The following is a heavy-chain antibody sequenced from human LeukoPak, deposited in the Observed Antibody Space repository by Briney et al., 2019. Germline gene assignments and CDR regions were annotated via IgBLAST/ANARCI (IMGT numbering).Heavy chain of an antibody. CDR2: INHSGST. D-gene: IGHD5-24*01. V-gene: IGHV4-34*01. CDR3: AKSDGYGLIDY. J-gene: IGHJ4*02. Sequence: SETLSLTCAVYGGSFSGYYWSWIRQPPGKGLEWIGEINHSGSTNYNPSLKSRVTISVDSSKNQFSLRLSSVTTADTAVYYCAKSDGYGLIDYWGQGTLVTVSS. CDR1: GGSFSGYY.